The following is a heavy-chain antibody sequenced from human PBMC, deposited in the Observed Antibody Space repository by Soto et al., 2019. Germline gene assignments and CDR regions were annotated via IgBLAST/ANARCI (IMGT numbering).Heavy chain of an antibody. Sequence: QVQLVESGGGVDQPGRSLRLSCAASGFTFSSYGMHWVRQAPGKGLEWVAVISYDGSNKYYADSVKGRFTISRDNSKNTLYLQMNSLRAQDTAVYYCAKPLNYYDSSGYYDWVYWGQGTLVTVSS. CDR2: ISYDGSNK. D-gene: IGHD3-22*01. J-gene: IGHJ4*02. CDR3: AKPLNYYDSSGYYDWVY. V-gene: IGHV3-30*18. CDR1: GFTFSSYG.